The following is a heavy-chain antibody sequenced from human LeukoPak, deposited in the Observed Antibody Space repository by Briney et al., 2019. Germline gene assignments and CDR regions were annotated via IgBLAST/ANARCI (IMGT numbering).Heavy chain of an antibody. D-gene: IGHD3-10*01. CDR3: AKSRGRFGELLPVDY. Sequence: GGSLRLSCAASGFTFSSYSMNWVRQAPGKGLEWVSYVSSSSSTIYYADSVKGRFTISRDNAKNSLYLQMNSLRAEDTAVYYCAKSRGRFGELLPVDYWGQGTLVTVSS. J-gene: IGHJ4*02. CDR2: VSSSSSTI. CDR1: GFTFSSYS. V-gene: IGHV3-48*01.